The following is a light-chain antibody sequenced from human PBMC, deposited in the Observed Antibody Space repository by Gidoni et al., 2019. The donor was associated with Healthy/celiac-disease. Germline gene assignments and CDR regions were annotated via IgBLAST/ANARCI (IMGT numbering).Light chain of an antibody. Sequence: DIVMTQSTDSMAVSLGERATINCKSSQSVLYSSNNKNYLAWYQQKPGQPPRLLIYWASTRESGVPDRFSGSGSGPDFTLTISSLQAEDVAVYYCQQYYSIPHTFGQGTKLEIK. J-gene: IGKJ2*01. CDR3: QQYYSIPHT. V-gene: IGKV4-1*01. CDR1: QSVLYSSNNKNY. CDR2: WAS.